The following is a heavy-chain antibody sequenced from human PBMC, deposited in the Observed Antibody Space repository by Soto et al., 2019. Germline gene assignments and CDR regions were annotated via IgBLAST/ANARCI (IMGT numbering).Heavy chain of an antibody. V-gene: IGHV4-39*01. CDR2: IYYSGST. CDR1: GESIYSSGDY. CDR3: ARHVQDKNYYDSSGYSINWFDP. D-gene: IGHD3-22*01. Sequence: SETTSITCTVSGESIYSSGDYGGWIRQPPGKGLEWIGSIYYSGSTYYNPSLKSRVTISVDTSKNQFSLKLSSVTAADTAVYYCARHVQDKNYYDSSGYSINWFDPWGQGTLVTVSS. J-gene: IGHJ5*02.